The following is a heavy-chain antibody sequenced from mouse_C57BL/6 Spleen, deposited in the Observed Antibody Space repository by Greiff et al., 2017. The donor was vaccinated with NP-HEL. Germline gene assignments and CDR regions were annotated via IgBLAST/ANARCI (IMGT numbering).Heavy chain of an antibody. V-gene: IGHV2-2*01. D-gene: IGHD2-14*01. CDR3: AREVRRCHYFDY. CDR2: IWSGGST. J-gene: IGHJ2*01. Sequence: VQLQQSGPGLVQPSQSLSITCTVSGFSLTSYGVHWVRQSPGKGLEWLGVIWSGGSTDYYAAFVSRLSISKDNSKCQVFYKMNSLQADDTAIYYCAREVRRCHYFDYWGQGTTLTVSS. CDR1: GFSLTSYG.